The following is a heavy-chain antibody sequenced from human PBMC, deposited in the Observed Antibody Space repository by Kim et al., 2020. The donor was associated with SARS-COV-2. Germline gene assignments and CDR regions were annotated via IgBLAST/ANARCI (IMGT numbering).Heavy chain of an antibody. D-gene: IGHD6-6*01. CDR2: IYYSGST. CDR3: ARHEYSSSSGIRDY. V-gene: IGHV4-39*01. J-gene: IGHJ4*02. CDR1: GGSISSSSYY. Sequence: SETLSLTCTVSGGSISSSSYYWGWIRQPPGKGLEWIGSIYYSGSTYYNPSLKSRVTISVDTSKNQFSLKLSSVTAADTAVYYCARHEYSSSSGIRDYWGQGTLVTVSS.